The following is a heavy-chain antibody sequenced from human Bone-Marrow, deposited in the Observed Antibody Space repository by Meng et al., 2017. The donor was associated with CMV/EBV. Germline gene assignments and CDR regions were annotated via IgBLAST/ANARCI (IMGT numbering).Heavy chain of an antibody. CDR3: ARAPGYYIWANWFDP. J-gene: IGHJ5*02. CDR1: GYTFTSYA. V-gene: IGHV1-3*04. CDR2: INTGNGNT. D-gene: IGHD3-10*01. Sequence: KASGYTFTSYAMHWVRQAPGQRLEWMGWINTGNGNTKYSQKFQGRVTITRDTSASTAYMELSSLRSEDTAVYYCARAPGYYIWANWFDPWGQGTLVTVSA.